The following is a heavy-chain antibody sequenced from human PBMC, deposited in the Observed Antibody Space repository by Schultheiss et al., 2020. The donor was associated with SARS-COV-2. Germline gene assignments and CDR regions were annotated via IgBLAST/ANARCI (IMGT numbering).Heavy chain of an antibody. CDR3: ARGGSGSYSSYYYYYYMDV. V-gene: IGHV4-39*07. CDR1: GGSISSSSYY. J-gene: IGHJ6*03. Sequence: SQTLSLTCPVSGGSISSSSYYWGWIRQPPGKGLEWIGSIYYSGSTYYNPSLKSRVTISVDTSKNQFSLKLSSVTAADTAVYYCARGGSGSYSSYYYYYYMDVWGKGTTVTVSS. D-gene: IGHD3-10*01. CDR2: IYYSGST.